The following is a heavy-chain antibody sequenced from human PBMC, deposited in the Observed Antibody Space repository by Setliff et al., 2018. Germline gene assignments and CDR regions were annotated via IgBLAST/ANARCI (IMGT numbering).Heavy chain of an antibody. J-gene: IGHJ4*02. Sequence: SETLSLTCTVYGGSFSDYYWGWIRQPPGKGLEWIAEINHSGSTNYNPSLKSRVTISVDTSKNQFSRRLSSVTAADTAVYFCARDYGPNDYWGQGSLVTVSS. CDR1: GGSFSDYY. V-gene: IGHV4-34*01. D-gene: IGHD3-16*01. CDR2: INHSGST. CDR3: ARDYGPNDY.